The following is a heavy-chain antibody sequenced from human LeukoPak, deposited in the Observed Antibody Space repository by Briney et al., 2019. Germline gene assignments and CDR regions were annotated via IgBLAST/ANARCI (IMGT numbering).Heavy chain of an antibody. CDR2: ISYHGIDK. Sequence: PGGSLRLSCAASGFTFSDCAMHWVRQAPGKGLEWVAVISYHGIDKYYSDSVRGRFTVSRDNSQNMLYLQMTSLTDADTAVYFCAKVYVLMRGTPENWFDPWGQGTLVTVSS. CDR1: GFTFSDCA. V-gene: IGHV3-30*18. J-gene: IGHJ5*02. D-gene: IGHD1-14*01. CDR3: AKVYVLMRGTPENWFDP.